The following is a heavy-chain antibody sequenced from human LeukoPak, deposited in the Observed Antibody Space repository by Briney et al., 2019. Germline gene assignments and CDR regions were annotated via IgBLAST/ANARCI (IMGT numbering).Heavy chain of an antibody. CDR1: VFTFSSYA. V-gene: IGHV3-30-3*01. CDR3: ARKYYYDSSAWYYFDY. J-gene: IGHJ4*02. CDR2: ISYDGSNK. D-gene: IGHD3-22*01. Sequence: PGGSLRLSCAASVFTFSSYAMHWVRQAPGKGLEWVAVISYDGSNKYYADSVKGRFTISRDNSKNTLYLQMNSLRAEDTAVYYCARKYYYDSSAWYYFDYWGQGTLVTVSS.